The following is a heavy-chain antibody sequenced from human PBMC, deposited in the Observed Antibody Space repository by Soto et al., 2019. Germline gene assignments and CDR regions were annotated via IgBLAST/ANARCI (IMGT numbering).Heavy chain of an antibody. D-gene: IGHD6-19*01. J-gene: IGHJ4*02. CDR2: INRSGST. Sequence: PSETLSLTCAVYGESFSGDYWSWIRQPPGKGLEWIGGINRSGSTIYNPSLKSRVTISVDTSKTQSSLSLSSVTAADTAVYYCSRIAVSGPITGFDYWGQGALVTVSS. CDR1: GESFSGDY. V-gene: IGHV4-34*01. CDR3: SRIAVSGPITGFDY.